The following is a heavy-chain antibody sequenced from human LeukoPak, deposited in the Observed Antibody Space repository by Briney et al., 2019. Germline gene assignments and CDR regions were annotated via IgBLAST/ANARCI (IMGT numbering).Heavy chain of an antibody. CDR3: ARDYTVAIGTTTYFQH. D-gene: IGHD1-7*01. CDR1: GYTFTSYA. CDR2: INPNTGNP. V-gene: IGHV7-4-1*02. Sequence: ASVKVSCKASGYTFTSYAMNWVRQAPGQGLELMGWINPNTGNPTYAQGFTGRFVFSLDTSVSTAYLQISSLKPEDTAVYYCARDYTVAIGTTTYFQHWGQGTLVTVSS. J-gene: IGHJ1*01.